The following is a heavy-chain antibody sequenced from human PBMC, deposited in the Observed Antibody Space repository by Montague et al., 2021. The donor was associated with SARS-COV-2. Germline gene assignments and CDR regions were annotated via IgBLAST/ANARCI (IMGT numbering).Heavy chain of an antibody. Sequence: SETLSLTCGVAGGSFIPNACTWMRKPPGKGLGWIGENNFKEIMNSNPSLTRRVTISGATSKRQCSLILKHVTAAATAVYYCALARSSGYCHLWGQGSLVIVSS. D-gene: IGHD6-19*01. J-gene: IGHJ4*02. CDR1: GGSFIPNA. CDR3: ALARSSGYCHL. CDR2: NNFKEIM. V-gene: IGHV4-34*01.